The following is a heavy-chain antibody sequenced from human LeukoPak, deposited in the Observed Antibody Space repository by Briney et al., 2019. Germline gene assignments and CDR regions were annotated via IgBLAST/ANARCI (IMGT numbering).Heavy chain of an antibody. CDR1: RYTFTGYY. V-gene: IGHV1-2*02. Sequence: ASVKVSCKASRYTFTGYYMHWVRQAPGQGLEWMGWINPNSGGTNYAQKFQGRVTMTRDTSISTAYMELSRLRSDDTAVYYCARDGSGAAADYHYMDVWGKGITVTVSS. CDR3: ARDGSGAAADYHYMDV. D-gene: IGHD6-13*01. CDR2: INPNSGGT. J-gene: IGHJ6*03.